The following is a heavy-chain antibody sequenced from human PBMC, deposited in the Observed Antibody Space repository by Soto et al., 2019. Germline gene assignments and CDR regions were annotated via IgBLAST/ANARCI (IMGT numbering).Heavy chain of an antibody. D-gene: IGHD5-12*01. CDR2: ISAYNGNT. Sequence: ASVKVSCKASGYTFTTYGISWVRQAPGQGLEWMGWISAYNGNTNYAQKLQGRVTMTTDTSTSTAYMELMSLRSDDTAVYYCARDSIVATIRYYYYMDVWGRGTTVTVSS. J-gene: IGHJ6*03. CDR3: ARDSIVATIRYYYYMDV. V-gene: IGHV1-18*01. CDR1: GYTFTTYG.